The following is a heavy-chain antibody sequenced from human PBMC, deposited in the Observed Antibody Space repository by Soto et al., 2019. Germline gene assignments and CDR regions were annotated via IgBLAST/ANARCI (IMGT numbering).Heavy chain of an antibody. CDR3: AKDSGMVRGVITNWFDP. V-gene: IGHV3-9*01. Sequence: PGGSLRLSCAASGFTFDDYAMHWVRQAPGKGLEWVLGISWNSGSIGYADSVKGRFTISRDNAKNSLYLQMNSLRAEDTALYYCAKDSGMVRGVITNWFDPWGQGTLVTVSS. D-gene: IGHD3-10*01. CDR1: GFTFDDYA. J-gene: IGHJ5*02. CDR2: ISWNSGSI.